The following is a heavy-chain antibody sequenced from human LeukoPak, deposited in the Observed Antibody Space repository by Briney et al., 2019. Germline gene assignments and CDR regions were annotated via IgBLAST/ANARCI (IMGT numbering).Heavy chain of an antibody. V-gene: IGHV3-21*01. CDR2: ISSSSSYI. Sequence: GGSLRLSCAASGFTFSSYSMNWVRQAPGKGLEWVSSISSSSSYIYYADSVKGRFTISRDNAKNSLYLQMNSLRAEDTAVYYCARGPPVAGTGCDYWGQGTLVTVSS. D-gene: IGHD6-19*01. CDR3: ARGPPVAGTGCDY. CDR1: GFTFSSYS. J-gene: IGHJ4*02.